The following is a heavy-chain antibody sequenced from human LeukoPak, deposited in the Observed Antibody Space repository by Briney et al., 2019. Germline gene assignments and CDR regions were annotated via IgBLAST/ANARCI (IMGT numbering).Heavy chain of an antibody. V-gene: IGHV1-69*13. J-gene: IGHJ4*02. CDR2: IIPIFGTA. CDR1: GYTFTSYG. D-gene: IGHD2-15*01. Sequence: SVKVSCKASGYTFTSYGISWVRQAPGQGLEWMGGIIPIFGTANYAQKFQGRVTITADESTSTAYMELSSLRSEDTAVYYCARSPKLADIVVVVAATYYFDYWGQGTLVTVSS. CDR3: ARSPKLADIVVVVAATYYFDY.